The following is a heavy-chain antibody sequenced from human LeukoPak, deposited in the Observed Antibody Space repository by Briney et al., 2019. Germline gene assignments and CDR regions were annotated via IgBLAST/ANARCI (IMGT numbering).Heavy chain of an antibody. D-gene: IGHD5/OR15-5a*01. CDR2: ISDDGSHK. CDR3: AKGRPHNSDSVEFDY. J-gene: IGHJ4*02. V-gene: IGHV3-30*18. CDR1: GLTFNNYG. Sequence: GGSLRLSCTMFGLTFNNYGVHWVRQAPGKGLEWVAGISDDGSHKYYGDSVKGRLTNSRDNSRSMVYLQVNSLSAEDTAVYYCAKGRPHNSDSVEFDYWGQGTLVTVSS.